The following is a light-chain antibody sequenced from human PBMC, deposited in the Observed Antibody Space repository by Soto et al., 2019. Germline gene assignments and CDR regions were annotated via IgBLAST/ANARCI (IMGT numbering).Light chain of an antibody. CDR2: GAS. CDR1: HSSDFY. V-gene: IGKV1-39*01. Sequence: DLQMAQSPSSLPASVGDRVTITCLASHSSDFYLNWYQQQPGQDPNLLIYGASNLQSGVPSRFIGSGYATDFSLTISSLQPEDFATYYCQQTYKNSWTFGPGTKVDIK. CDR3: QQTYKNSWT. J-gene: IGKJ3*01.